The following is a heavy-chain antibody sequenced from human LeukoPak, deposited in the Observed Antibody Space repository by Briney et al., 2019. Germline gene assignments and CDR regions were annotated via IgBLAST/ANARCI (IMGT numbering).Heavy chain of an antibody. Sequence: QAGGSLRLSCAASGFIFSNYGMNWVRQAPGKGLEWVANIKQDGSERYYVASVKGRFTISRDNAKNSLYLQMNSLRAEDTAVYYCVRAMDVWGQGTTVTVSS. CDR1: GFIFSNYG. CDR2: IKQDGSER. CDR3: VRAMDV. J-gene: IGHJ6*02. V-gene: IGHV3-7*03.